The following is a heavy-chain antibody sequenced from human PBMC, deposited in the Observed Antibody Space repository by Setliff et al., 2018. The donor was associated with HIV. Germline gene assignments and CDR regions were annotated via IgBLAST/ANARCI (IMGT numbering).Heavy chain of an antibody. Sequence: GESLKISCKGSGYSFTSYWIAWVRQTPGKGLEWMGIIYPGDADTRYSPSFQGQVTISADKSISTAYLQWSSLKASDTAMYYCARLSVVTATRIYYFDYWGQGTLVTVS. CDR2: IYPGDADT. CDR1: GYSFTSYW. D-gene: IGHD2-21*02. J-gene: IGHJ4*02. V-gene: IGHV5-51*01. CDR3: ARLSVVTATRIYYFDY.